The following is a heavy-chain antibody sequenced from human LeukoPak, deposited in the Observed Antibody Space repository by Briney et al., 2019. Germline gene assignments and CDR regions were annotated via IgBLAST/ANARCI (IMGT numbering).Heavy chain of an antibody. V-gene: IGHV3-53*01. CDR2: IYSGGST. J-gene: IGHJ4*02. Sequence: PGGSLRLSCAASGFTFSSYAMSWVRQAPGKGLEWVSVIYSGGSTYYADSVKGRFTISRDNSKNTLYLQMNSLRAEDTAVYYCALEVPTCDYWGQGTLVTVSS. D-gene: IGHD1-1*01. CDR1: GFTFSSYA. CDR3: ALEVPTCDY.